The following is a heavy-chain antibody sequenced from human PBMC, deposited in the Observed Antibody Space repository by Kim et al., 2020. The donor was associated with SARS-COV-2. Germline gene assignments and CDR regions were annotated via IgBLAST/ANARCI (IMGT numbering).Heavy chain of an antibody. D-gene: IGHD6-13*01. J-gene: IGHJ4*02. CDR1: GDSVTSSY. CDR2: IQDSGNT. CDR3: AREAGSRTWYDY. V-gene: IGHV4-59*02. Sequence: SETLSLTCTVSGDSVTSSYWSWIRQPPGKGLEWIAYIQDSGNTNYNPSLKSRVTISIDTSRNQFSLKLSSVTAVDTAGYYCAREAGSRTWYDYWGQGVLV.